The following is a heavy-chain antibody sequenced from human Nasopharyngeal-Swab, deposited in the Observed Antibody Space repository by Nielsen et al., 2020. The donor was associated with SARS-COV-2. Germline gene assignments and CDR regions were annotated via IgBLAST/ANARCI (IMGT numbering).Heavy chain of an antibody. CDR2: ISFDGGNT. CDR3: AKDLVGQQTYYYYGMDV. V-gene: IGHV3-30*18. Sequence: GGSLRLSCAASGFSFRNYGMHWVRQAPGKGLEWVAVISFDGGNTNYADSVRGRFTISRDNYENTLHLQMNSLRAEDTAVYYCAKDLVGQQTYYYYGMDVWGQGTTVTVSS. J-gene: IGHJ6*02. D-gene: IGHD6-13*01. CDR1: GFSFRNYG.